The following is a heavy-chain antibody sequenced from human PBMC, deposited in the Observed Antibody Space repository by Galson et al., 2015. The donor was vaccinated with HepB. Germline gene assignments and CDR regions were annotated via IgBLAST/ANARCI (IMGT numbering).Heavy chain of an antibody. CDR2: IDPSDSYT. V-gene: IGHV5-10-1*01. Sequence: QSGAEVKKPGESLRISCKGSGYTFTAFWISWVRQIPGKGLEWMGRIDPSDSYTDYSPSFQGHVSMSVDKSTTTAYLQWSSLKASDTAMYYCASRHSYFHSGTWDNVADYWGQGTLVSVSS. D-gene: IGHD3-10*01. J-gene: IGHJ4*02. CDR1: GYTFTAFW. CDR3: ASRHSYFHSGTWDNVADY.